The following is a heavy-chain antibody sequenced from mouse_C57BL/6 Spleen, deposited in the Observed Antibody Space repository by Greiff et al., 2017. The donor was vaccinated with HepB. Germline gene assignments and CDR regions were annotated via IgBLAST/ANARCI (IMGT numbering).Heavy chain of an antibody. Sequence: EVMLVESGEGLVKPGGSLKLSCAASGFTFSSYAMSWVRQTPEKRLEWVAYISSGGDYIYYADTVKGRFTISRDNARNTLYLQMSSLKSEDTAMYYCTSPNWDYAMDYWGQGTSVTVSS. CDR2: ISSGGDYI. J-gene: IGHJ4*01. V-gene: IGHV5-9-1*02. CDR1: GFTFSSYA. CDR3: TSPNWDYAMDY. D-gene: IGHD4-1*01.